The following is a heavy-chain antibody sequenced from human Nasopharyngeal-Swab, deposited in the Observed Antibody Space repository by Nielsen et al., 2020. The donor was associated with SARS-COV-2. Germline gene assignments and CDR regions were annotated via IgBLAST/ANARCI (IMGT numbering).Heavy chain of an antibody. CDR1: GCTFNDYA. CDR3: AKGKEAIVVVPGILNWFDP. J-gene: IGHJ5*02. V-gene: IGHV3-9*01. Sequence: SLKISCAAPGCTFNDYAMHWVRQAPGKGLEWVSGNSWNSSSIGYADSVKGRFTISRDNAKNSLYLQMNSLRAEETALYYCAKGKEAIVVVPGILNWFDPWGQGTLVTVSS. CDR2: NSWNSSSI. D-gene: IGHD2-2*01.